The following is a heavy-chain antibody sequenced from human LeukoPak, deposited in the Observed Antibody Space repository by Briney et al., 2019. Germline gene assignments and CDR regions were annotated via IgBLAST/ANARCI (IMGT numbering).Heavy chain of an antibody. CDR1: GGSISSYY. CDR3: ARHYYDSSGPWDDAFDI. D-gene: IGHD3-22*01. Sequence: SETLSLTCTVSGGSISSYYWSWIRQPPGKGLEWIGYIYYSGSTNYNPSLKSRVTISVDTSKNQFSLKLSSVTAADTAVYYCARHYYDSSGPWDDAFDIWGQGTMVTVSS. V-gene: IGHV4-59*01. CDR2: IYYSGST. J-gene: IGHJ3*02.